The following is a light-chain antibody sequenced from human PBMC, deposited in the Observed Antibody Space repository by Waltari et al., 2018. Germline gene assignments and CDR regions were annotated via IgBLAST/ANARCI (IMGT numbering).Light chain of an antibody. Sequence: EIIMTQSPATLSLSPGERATLSCRASQNVNSNLAWYQQKPGQAPRLLIYGASISATGIPARFSGSGSVTQFTLTINSLQSEDSAVYFCQQHNDWPPWTFGQGTKVELK. J-gene: IGKJ1*01. CDR2: GAS. CDR1: QNVNSN. V-gene: IGKV3-15*01. CDR3: QQHNDWPPWT.